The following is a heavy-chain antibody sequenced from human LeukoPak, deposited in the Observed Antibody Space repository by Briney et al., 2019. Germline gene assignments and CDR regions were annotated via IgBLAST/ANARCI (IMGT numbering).Heavy chain of an antibody. V-gene: IGHV3-21*01. CDR1: GFTFNTYT. Sequence: GGSLRLSCTASGFTFNTYTMNWVRQAPGKGLEWVSSISSSSSYIYYSDSVKGRFTISRHNAKNSLYLQMNSLRAEDTAVYYCARMTYDSSGYYIFGGAFDIWGQGTMVTVSS. D-gene: IGHD3-22*01. CDR3: ARMTYDSSGYYIFGGAFDI. CDR2: ISSSSSYI. J-gene: IGHJ3*02.